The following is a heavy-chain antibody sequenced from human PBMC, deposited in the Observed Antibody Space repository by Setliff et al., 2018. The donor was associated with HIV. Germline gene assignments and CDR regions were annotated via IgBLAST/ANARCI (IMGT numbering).Heavy chain of an antibody. CDR1: GGSISGRSYY. V-gene: IGHV4-61*09. D-gene: IGHD5-18*01. CDR3: GRLSETAMASFDS. CDR2: IYKSGTT. J-gene: IGHJ4*02. Sequence: SETLSLTCSVSGGSISGRSYYWSWIRQPAGKGLEWIGHIYKSGTTNYKSSLKSRVTISADPSKNQFSLKVTSVTAADTAVYYCGRLSETAMASFDSWGQGTLVTVSS.